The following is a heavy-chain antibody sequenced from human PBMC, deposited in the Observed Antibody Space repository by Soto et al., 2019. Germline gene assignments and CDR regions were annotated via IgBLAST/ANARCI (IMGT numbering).Heavy chain of an antibody. V-gene: IGHV3-21*06. Sequence: PGGSMRLSCAASGFTFTRFSMNWVRQAPGKGLEWVSSISSTTNYIYYGDSMKGRFTISRDNAKNSLYLEMNSLRAEDTAVYYCARESEDLTSNFDYWGQGTRVTVSP. J-gene: IGHJ4*02. CDR3: ARESEDLTSNFDY. CDR2: ISSTTNYI. CDR1: GFTFTRFS.